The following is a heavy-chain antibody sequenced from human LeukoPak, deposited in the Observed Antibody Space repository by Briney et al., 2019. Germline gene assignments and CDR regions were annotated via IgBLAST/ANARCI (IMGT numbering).Heavy chain of an antibody. Sequence: SVKVSCKASGGTFSSYAISWVRQALGQGLEWMGGIIPIFGTANYAQKFQGRVTITTDESTSTAYMELSSLRSEDTAVYYCARGIDVFSAFDIWGQGTMVPVSS. CDR3: ARGIDVFSAFDI. D-gene: IGHD3-9*01. CDR1: GGTFSSYA. V-gene: IGHV1-69*05. CDR2: IIPIFGTA. J-gene: IGHJ3*02.